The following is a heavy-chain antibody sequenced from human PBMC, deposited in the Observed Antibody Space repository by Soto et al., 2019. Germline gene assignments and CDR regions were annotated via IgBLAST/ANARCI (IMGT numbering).Heavy chain of an antibody. Sequence: GASVKVSCKASGYTFTSYGISWVRRQAPGQGLEWMGWISTYNGNTKYAEKLQGRVTMTTDTSTSTAYMELRSLRSDDTAVYYCARDSRFTEDSSGYFDFWGQGTLVTVSS. CDR1: GYTFTSYG. V-gene: IGHV1-18*01. J-gene: IGHJ4*02. D-gene: IGHD3-22*01. CDR3: ARDSRFTEDSSGYFDF. CDR2: ISTYNGNT.